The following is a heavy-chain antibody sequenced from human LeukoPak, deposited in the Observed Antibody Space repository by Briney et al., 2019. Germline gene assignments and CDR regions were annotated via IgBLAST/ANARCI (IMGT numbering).Heavy chain of an antibody. D-gene: IGHD3-10*01. Sequence: PSETLSLTCTVSGGSVSSGSYYWSWIRQPPGKGLEWIGYIYYSGSTNYNPSLKSRVTISVDTSKNQFSLKLSSVTAADTAVYYCARDSVYYYGSGSALAYSYYGKDVWGKGTTVTVSS. CDR2: IYYSGST. V-gene: IGHV4-61*01. J-gene: IGHJ6*04. CDR3: ARDSVYYYGSGSALAYSYYGKDV. CDR1: GGSVSSGSYY.